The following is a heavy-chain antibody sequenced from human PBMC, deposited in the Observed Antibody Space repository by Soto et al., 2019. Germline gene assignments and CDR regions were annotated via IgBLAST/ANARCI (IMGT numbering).Heavy chain of an antibody. J-gene: IGHJ6*02. Sequence: GESLKISCKASGYSFTSYWISGLRQTPGKGLEWMGRIDPSDSNTIYSPSFQGHIVISTDKSTTTAYVQWSSLKASDTATYYCARVTGFRIFDGMEVWCQGTTVTVS. CDR3: ARVTGFRIFDGMEV. V-gene: IGHV5-10-1*01. CDR2: IDPSDSNT. D-gene: IGHD2-15*01. CDR1: GYSFTSYW.